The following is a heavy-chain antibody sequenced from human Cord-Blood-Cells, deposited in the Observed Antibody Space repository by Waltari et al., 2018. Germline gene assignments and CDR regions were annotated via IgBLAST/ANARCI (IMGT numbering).Heavy chain of an antibody. CDR2: ISYDGSNK. Sequence: QLQWVGSGGGLVQLGGYLSLSCPASERSFSSYALHWIRQATGKGLECVAVISYDGSNKYYADSVNSRFTISRDNSKNTLYLQMNSRRAEDTAVYYCASHNWNDAFDIWGQGTMVTVSS. D-gene: IGHD1-1*01. J-gene: IGHJ3*02. CDR3: ASHNWNDAFDI. V-gene: IGHV3-30-3*01. CDR1: ERSFSSYA.